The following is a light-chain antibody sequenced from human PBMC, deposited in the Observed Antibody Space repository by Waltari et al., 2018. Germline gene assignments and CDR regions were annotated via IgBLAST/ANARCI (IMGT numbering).Light chain of an antibody. V-gene: IGKV1-8*01. CDR1: QGISNY. CDR3: QQYYSYPLT. Sequence: AIRITQSPSSLSASTGDRVTITCRASQGISNYLAWFQQKPGKAPKLLIYAAYTLQSGVPSRFRGSGSVTDFTLTINYLQSEDFATYYCQQYYSYPLTFGGGTKVEIK. CDR2: AAY. J-gene: IGKJ4*01.